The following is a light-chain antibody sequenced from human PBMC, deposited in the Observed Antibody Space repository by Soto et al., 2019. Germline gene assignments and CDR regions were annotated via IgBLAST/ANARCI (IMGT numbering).Light chain of an antibody. V-gene: IGLV2-14*03. CDR3: SSYTSTSTLVV. J-gene: IGLJ1*01. Sequence: QSALTQPASVSGSPGQSITISCTGTSSDVGGYNYVSWYQQLPGTAPKLMIYDVTNRPSGVSNRFSGSKSGNTASLTISGLQAEDEDDYYCSSYTSTSTLVVFGTGTKLTVL. CDR1: SSDVGGYNY. CDR2: DVT.